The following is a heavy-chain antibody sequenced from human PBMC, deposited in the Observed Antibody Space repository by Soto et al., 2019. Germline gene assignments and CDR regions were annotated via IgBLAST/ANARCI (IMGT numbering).Heavy chain of an antibody. J-gene: IGHJ5*02. D-gene: IGHD3-22*01. Sequence: QVQLVQSGAEVKKPGSSVRVSCKASGDTFNSITLNWVRQAPGQGLEWMGGFVPVFGSATYAQQFRGRLSITADASTRTFYMHLSELKSEDTALYFCVREDDTTGSYSWSDPWGQGTLVTVSS. CDR1: GDTFNSIT. V-gene: IGHV1-69*01. CDR3: VREDDTTGSYSWSDP. CDR2: FVPVFGSA.